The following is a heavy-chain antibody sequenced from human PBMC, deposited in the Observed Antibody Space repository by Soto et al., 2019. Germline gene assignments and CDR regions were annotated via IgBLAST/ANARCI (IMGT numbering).Heavy chain of an antibody. D-gene: IGHD3-10*02. V-gene: IGHV1-3*01. CDR2: INPGSGNT. CDR3: ARVHVDVPTEFDY. J-gene: IGHJ4*02. CDR1: GYTFTSYG. Sequence: QVQLVQSGAEVKKPGASVKVSCKASGYTFTSYGMHWVRQAPGHRLEWMGYINPGSGNTKYSQKFQGRVTITGDTSATTAYMELSGLRSEDTAVYYCARVHVDVPTEFDYWGQGTLVTVSS.